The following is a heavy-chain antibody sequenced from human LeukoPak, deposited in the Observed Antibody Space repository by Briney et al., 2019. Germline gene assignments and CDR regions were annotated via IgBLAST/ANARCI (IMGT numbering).Heavy chain of an antibody. Sequence: GGSLRLSCAVSGFTFSDSHMTWIRQAPGKGLEWVSYISNSGSSVSYADSVKGRFTTSRDNAKSSLYLQMNSLRAEDTAVYYCGRGHWGLDYWGQGALVTVPS. CDR2: ISNSGSSV. CDR1: GFTFSDSH. J-gene: IGHJ4*02. D-gene: IGHD7-27*01. V-gene: IGHV3-11*04. CDR3: GRGHWGLDY.